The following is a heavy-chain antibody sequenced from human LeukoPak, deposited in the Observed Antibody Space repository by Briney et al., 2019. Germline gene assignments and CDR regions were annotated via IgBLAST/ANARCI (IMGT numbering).Heavy chain of an antibody. CDR2: INPNSGGT. CDR3: AREGGYYDFWSGYYTGRGYNWFDP. Sequence: ASVKVSCKASGYTFTGYYMHWVRQAPGQGLEWMGWINPNSGGTNYAQKFQGRVTMTRDTSISTAYMELSRLRSDDTAVYYCAREGGYYDFWSGYYTGRGYNWFDPWDQGTLVTVSS. CDR1: GYTFTGYY. J-gene: IGHJ5*02. D-gene: IGHD3-3*01. V-gene: IGHV1-2*02.